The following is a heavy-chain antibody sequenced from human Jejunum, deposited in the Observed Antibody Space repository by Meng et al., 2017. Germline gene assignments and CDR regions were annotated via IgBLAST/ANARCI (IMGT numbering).Heavy chain of an antibody. D-gene: IGHD5-18*01. CDR3: ARGSRGYSYG. CDR1: GGSVSSGSYY. CDR2: IYYGGTT. J-gene: IGHJ4*02. V-gene: IGHV4-61*01. Sequence: QGLREESGPGLVRPSETLSLTCTVSGGSVSSGSYYWSWIRQPPGKGLEWIGYIYYGGTTNYNPSLKSRVTISADTSKNQFSLKLSSVTAADTAVYYCARGSRGYSYGWGQGTLVTVSS.